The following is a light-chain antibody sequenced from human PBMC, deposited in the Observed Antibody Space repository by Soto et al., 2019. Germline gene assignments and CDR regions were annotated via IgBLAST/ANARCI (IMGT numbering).Light chain of an antibody. J-gene: IGKJ4*01. CDR2: DAS. V-gene: IGKV1-33*01. CDR3: QQYDNLHLT. Sequence: DIQMTQSPSSLSASVGKRVTITCLASQDISNYLNWYQQKPGKGPKLLIYDASNLETGVPSRFSGSGSGTDFTFTIRSLQPEDIATYYCQQYDNLHLTFGGGTKVEIK. CDR1: QDISNY.